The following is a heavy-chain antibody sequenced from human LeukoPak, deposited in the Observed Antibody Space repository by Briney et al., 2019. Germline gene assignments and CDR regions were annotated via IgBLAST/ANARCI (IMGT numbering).Heavy chain of an antibody. J-gene: IGHJ6*02. CDR2: IYYSGST. V-gene: IGHV4-31*03. D-gene: IGHD3-3*01. Sequence: PSETLSLTCTVSGGSISSGGYYWSWIRQHPGKGLEWIGYIYYSGSTYYNPSLKSRVTISVDTSKNQFSLKLSSVTAADTAVYYCARKKYDFWSGYPYYYYYYGMDVWGQGTTVTVSS. CDR3: ARKKYDFWSGYPYYYYYYGMDV. CDR1: GGSISSGGYY.